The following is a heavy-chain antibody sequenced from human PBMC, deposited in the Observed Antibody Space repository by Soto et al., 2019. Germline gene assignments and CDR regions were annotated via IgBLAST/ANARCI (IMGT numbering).Heavy chain of an antibody. CDR1: GGSISSGGYY. D-gene: IGHD2-15*01. Sequence: SETLSLTCTVSGGSISSGGYYWSWIRQHPGKGLEWIGYIYYSGSTYYNPSLKSRVTISVDTSKNQFSLKLSSVTAADTAVYYCARSPPYCSGGSCYYFDYWGQGTLVTVSS. CDR3: ARSPPYCSGGSCYYFDY. CDR2: IYYSGST. V-gene: IGHV4-31*03. J-gene: IGHJ4*02.